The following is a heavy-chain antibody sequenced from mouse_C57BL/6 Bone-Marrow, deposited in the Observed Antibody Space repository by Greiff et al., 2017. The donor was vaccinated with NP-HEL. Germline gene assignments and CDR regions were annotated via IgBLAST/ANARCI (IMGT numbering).Heavy chain of an antibody. V-gene: IGHV5-12*01. D-gene: IGHD1-1*01. CDR3: ARKSSLYAMDY. J-gene: IGHJ4*01. CDR1: GFTFSDYY. Sequence: EVKLVESGGGLVQPGGSLKLSCAASGFTFSDYYMYWVRQTPEKRLEWVAYISNGGGSTYYPDTVKGRFTISRDNAKNTLYLQMSRLKSEDTAMYYCARKSSLYAMDYWGQGTSVTVSS. CDR2: ISNGGGST.